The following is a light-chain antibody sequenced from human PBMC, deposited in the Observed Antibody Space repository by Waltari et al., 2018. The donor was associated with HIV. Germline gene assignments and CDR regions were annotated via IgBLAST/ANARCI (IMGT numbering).Light chain of an antibody. V-gene: IGLV2-23*02. CDR2: EVS. Sequence: QSALTQPASVSGSPGQSITISCTGTRSDVGSYNLVSWYQQHPGKAPKLMIYEVSKRPSGVSNRFSGSKSDSTASLTISGLQAEDEADYYCCSYVRLTFGLIFGGGTKLTV. CDR1: RSDVGSYNL. CDR3: CSYVRLTFGLI. J-gene: IGLJ2*01.